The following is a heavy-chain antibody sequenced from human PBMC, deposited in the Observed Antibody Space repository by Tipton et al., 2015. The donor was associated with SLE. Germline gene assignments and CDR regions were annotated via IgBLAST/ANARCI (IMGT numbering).Heavy chain of an antibody. Sequence: TLPLTCSVSGGSISSSGYYWGWIRQPPGKGLEWIGSVYYSGATYYKSSLKSRVTISLDTSKNQFSLDLSSVTAADTAVYYCARDEYRYDATGYHLLCHFDFWGQGPLVTVSS. J-gene: IGHJ4*02. CDR2: VYYSGAT. V-gene: IGHV4-39*07. CDR1: GGSISSSGYY. CDR3: ARDEYRYDATGYHLLCHFDF. D-gene: IGHD3-22*01.